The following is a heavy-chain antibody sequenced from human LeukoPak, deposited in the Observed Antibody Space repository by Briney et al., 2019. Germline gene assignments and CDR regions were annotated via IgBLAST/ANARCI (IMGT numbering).Heavy chain of an antibody. V-gene: IGHV3-74*01. J-gene: IGHJ5*02. CDR1: GFTFSSYW. CDR2: IESDGSST. CDR3: AKDSSSGYPNWFDP. Sequence: GGSLRLSCAASGFTFSSYWMHWVRQAPGKGLVWVSRIESDGSSTNYADSVKGRFTISRDNAKNSLYLQMNSLRAEDTALYYCAKDSSSGYPNWFDPWGQGTLVTVSS. D-gene: IGHD3-22*01.